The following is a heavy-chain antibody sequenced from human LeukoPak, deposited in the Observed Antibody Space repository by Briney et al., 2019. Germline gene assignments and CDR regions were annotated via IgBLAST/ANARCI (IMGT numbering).Heavy chain of an antibody. Sequence: PSETLSLTCIVPGGSIIGDIWSWSRQPPGKGLEWIGYIYYSGRTYYNPSLKSRITISVDTSKNQFSLKLSSVTAADTCVYYCASGFYSLHYWGQGTLVSVSS. D-gene: IGHD4-11*01. CDR3: ASGFYSLHY. V-gene: IGHV4-59*01. CDR2: IYYSGRT. J-gene: IGHJ4*02. CDR1: GGSIIGDI.